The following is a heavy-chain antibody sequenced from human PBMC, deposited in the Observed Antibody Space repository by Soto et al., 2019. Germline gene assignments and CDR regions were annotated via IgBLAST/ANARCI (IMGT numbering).Heavy chain of an antibody. D-gene: IGHD3-22*01. J-gene: IGHJ3*02. Sequence: PGGSLRLSCAASGFTFSSYSMNWGRQAPGKGLEWVSSISSSSSYIYYADSVKGRFTISRDNAKNSLYLQMNSLRAEDTAVYYCARAYYYDSSGYYSSTQAFDIWGQGTMVTVSS. CDR3: ARAYYYDSSGYYSSTQAFDI. V-gene: IGHV3-21*01. CDR1: GFTFSSYS. CDR2: ISSSSSYI.